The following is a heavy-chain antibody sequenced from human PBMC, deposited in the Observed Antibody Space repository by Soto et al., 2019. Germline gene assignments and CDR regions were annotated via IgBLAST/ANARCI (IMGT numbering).Heavy chain of an antibody. CDR3: AREIQGLYYFDF. D-gene: IGHD5-18*01. CDR1: GYTFTSYA. CDR2: INADNGDT. Sequence: ASVKVSCKTSGYTFTSYAIHWVRQAPGQRLEWMGWINADNGDTKYSQKFSGRVTITRDTSENTAFMELSSLRSEDTAMYYCAREIQGLYYFDFWGQGTLVTVSS. J-gene: IGHJ4*02. V-gene: IGHV1-3*01.